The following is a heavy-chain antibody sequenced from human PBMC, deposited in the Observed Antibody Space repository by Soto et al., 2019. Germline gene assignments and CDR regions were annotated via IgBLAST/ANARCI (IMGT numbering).Heavy chain of an antibody. CDR3: ARDGIAARRNDYYYGMDV. CDR2: INPSGGST. V-gene: IGHV1-46*01. Sequence: ASVKVSCKASGYTFTSYYMHWVRQAPGQGLEWMGIINPSGGSTSYAQKYQDRVTMTRDTSTSTVYMELSSLRSEDTAVYYCARDGIAARRNDYYYGMDVCGQGTTVTVAS. CDR1: GYTFTSYY. D-gene: IGHD6-6*01. J-gene: IGHJ6*02.